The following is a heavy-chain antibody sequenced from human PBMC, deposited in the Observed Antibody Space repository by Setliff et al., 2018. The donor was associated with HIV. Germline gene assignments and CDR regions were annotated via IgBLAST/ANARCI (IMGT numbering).Heavy chain of an antibody. CDR3: ARCAIVLVPAYFDP. CDR1: GNSINSGGYY. D-gene: IGHD2-2*01. Sequence: SETLSLTCTVSGNSINSGGYYWSWIRHRPGKGLEWIGYIYSSGATYYNPSLKYRLTISVDTSKNQFSLKLSSVTAADTAVYYCARCAIVLVPAYFDPWGQGTLVTVSS. CDR2: IYSSGAT. J-gene: IGHJ5*02. V-gene: IGHV4-31*03.